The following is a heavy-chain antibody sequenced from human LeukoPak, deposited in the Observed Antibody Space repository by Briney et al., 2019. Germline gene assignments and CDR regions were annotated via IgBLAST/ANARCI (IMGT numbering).Heavy chain of an antibody. V-gene: IGHV4-59*10. Sequence: SETLSLTCAVYGGSFSGYYWSWIRQPAGKGLEWIGRVSQWNTNYNPSLMGRVSMSVRPSKNQFSLKLNSATAADTAVYYCARQGSDNYFDSWGLGILVTVSS. J-gene: IGHJ4*02. CDR1: GGSFSGYY. D-gene: IGHD2-21*01. CDR2: VSQWNT. CDR3: ARQGSDNYFDS.